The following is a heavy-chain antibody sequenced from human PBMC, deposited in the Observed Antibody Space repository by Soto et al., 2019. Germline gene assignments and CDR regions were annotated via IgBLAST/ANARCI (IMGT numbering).Heavy chain of an antibody. J-gene: IGHJ5*02. V-gene: IGHV3-48*03. Sequence: EVQLVESGGGLMQPGGSLRLSCAASGFTFSTFEMNWVRQAPGKGLEWVSYISGTGSNIFYADSVKGRFTISRDNAKNSLYLQMNSLRVEDTAVYFCAREPGASWFDAWGQGTLVTVSS. CDR1: GFTFSTFE. CDR2: ISGTGSNI. CDR3: AREPGASWFDA.